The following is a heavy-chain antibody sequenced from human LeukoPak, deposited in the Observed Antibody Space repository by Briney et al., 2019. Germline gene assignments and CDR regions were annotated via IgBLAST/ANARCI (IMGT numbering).Heavy chain of an antibody. CDR3: GRYLKPSALSVFDI. V-gene: IGHV4-59*01. J-gene: IGHJ3*02. CDR1: GGSISNYY. CDR2: IYYSGST. Sequence: SETLSPTCTVSGGSISNYYWSWIRQPPGKGLEWIGYIYYSGSTNYNPSLNSRVTISVDTSKNQFSLKLSSVTAADTAVYYCGRYLKPSALSVFDIWGQGTMVTVSS. D-gene: IGHD2-2*01.